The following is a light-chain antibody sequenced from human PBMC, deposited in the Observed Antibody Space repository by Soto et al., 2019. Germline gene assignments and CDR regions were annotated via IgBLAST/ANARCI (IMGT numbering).Light chain of an antibody. CDR3: SSYADSSNLV. CDR2: EVS. CDR1: SSDVGGYHY. J-gene: IGLJ2*01. V-gene: IGLV2-8*01. Sequence: QSVLTQPPSASGSPGQSVTISCTGTSSDVGGYHYVSWYQQHPGKAPKLMIYEVSKRPSGVPDRFSGSKSGNTASLTVAGLQIEDEADYYCSSYADSSNLVFGGGPQLTVL.